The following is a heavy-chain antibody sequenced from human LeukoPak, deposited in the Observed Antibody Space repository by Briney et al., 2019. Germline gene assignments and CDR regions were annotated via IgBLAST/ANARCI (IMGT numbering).Heavy chain of an antibody. J-gene: IGHJ4*02. V-gene: IGHV3-21*01. D-gene: IGHD1-26*01. CDR2: ISSSSSYI. CDR3: AREGATAFDY. CDR1: GFTFSSYS. Sequence: PGGSLRLSCAASGFTFSSYSMNWVRQAPGKGLEWVSSISSSSSYIYYADAVKGRFTISRDKAKNSLYLQMNSLRAEDTAVYSCAREGATAFDYWGQGTLVTVSS.